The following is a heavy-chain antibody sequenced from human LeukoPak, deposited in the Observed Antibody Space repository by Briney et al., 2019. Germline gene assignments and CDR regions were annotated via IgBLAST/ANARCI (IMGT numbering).Heavy chain of an antibody. V-gene: IGHV3-23*01. J-gene: IGHJ4*02. CDR3: AVVGNQVDY. D-gene: IGHD2-21*01. CDR1: GFTFSSYT. Sequence: GGSLRLSCAASGFTFSSYTMSWVRQAPGKGLEWVSVVSGSGVGTYYADSVKGRFTISRDNSKNTLFLQMNSLRAEDTAVYYCAVVGNQVDYWGQGTLVTVSS. CDR2: VSGSGVGT.